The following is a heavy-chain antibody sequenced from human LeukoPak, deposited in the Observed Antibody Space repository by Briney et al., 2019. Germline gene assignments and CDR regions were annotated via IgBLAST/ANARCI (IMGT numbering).Heavy chain of an antibody. J-gene: IGHJ5*02. D-gene: IGHD3-10*01. CDR1: GGSISPYF. V-gene: IGHV4-59*01. CDR3: ARDDYRGVTNFDP. Sequence: PSETLSLTCTVSGGSISPYFWSWMRQTPGKGLEWIGYISYTGSTNYNPALKSRVTISVDTSKNQFSLQLTSVTAADTAVYYCARDDYRGVTNFDPWGQGTLITVSS. CDR2: ISYTGST.